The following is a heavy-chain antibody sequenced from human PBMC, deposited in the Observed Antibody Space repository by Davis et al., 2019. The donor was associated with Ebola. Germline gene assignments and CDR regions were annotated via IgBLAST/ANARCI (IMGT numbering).Heavy chain of an antibody. D-gene: IGHD5-12*01. CDR3: AKDIGVVATMGGFDY. J-gene: IGHJ4*02. V-gene: IGHV3-9*01. CDR1: GLTFDDYP. Sequence: SLKISCAVSGLTFDDYPMHWVRQAPGKGLEWVSGISWNSGRIGYADSVKGRFTISRDNAKNSLYLQMNSLRAEDTALYYCAKDIGVVATMGGFDYWGQGTLVTVSS. CDR2: ISWNSGRI.